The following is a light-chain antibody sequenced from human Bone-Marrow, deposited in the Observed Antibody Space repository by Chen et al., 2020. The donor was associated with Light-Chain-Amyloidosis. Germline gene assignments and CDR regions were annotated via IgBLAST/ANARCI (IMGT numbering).Light chain of an antibody. Sequence: SYVLTQPSSVSVAPGQTATIACEGNNIGSTSVHWYQQTPGQAPLLVVYDASDRPSGIPERLSGSNSGNTATLTISRVEAGDEADYYCQVWDRSSDRPVFGGGTKLTVL. V-gene: IGLV3-21*02. J-gene: IGLJ3*02. CDR3: QVWDRSSDRPV. CDR1: NIGSTS. CDR2: DAS.